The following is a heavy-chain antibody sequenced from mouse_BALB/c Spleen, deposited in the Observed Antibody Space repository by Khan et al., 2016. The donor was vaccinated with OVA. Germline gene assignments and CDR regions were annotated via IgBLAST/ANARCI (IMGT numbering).Heavy chain of an antibody. CDR3: ARLEDI. J-gene: IGHJ2*01. Sequence: VELVESGPGLVAPSQSLSISCTVSGFSLTSYGVHWVRQPPGKGLEWLRVIWAGGSTNYNSALMSRLSISKDNSKNQVFLKMNSLQTDDTAMYYCARLEDIWGQGTTLTVSS. D-gene: IGHD1-3*01. CDR2: IWAGGST. V-gene: IGHV2-9*02. CDR1: GFSLTSYG.